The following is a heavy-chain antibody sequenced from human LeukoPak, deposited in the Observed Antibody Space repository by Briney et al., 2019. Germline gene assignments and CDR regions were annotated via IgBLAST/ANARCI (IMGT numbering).Heavy chain of an antibody. CDR3: ARAQHVDTAMVNYYYYYGMDV. CDR2: IYYSGST. D-gene: IGHD5-18*01. J-gene: IGHJ6*04. CDR1: GGSISSYY. V-gene: IGHV4-59*01. Sequence: PSETLSLTCTVSGGSISSYYWSWIRQPPGKGLEWIGYIYYSGSTNYNPSLESRVTISVDTSKNQFSLKLSSVTAADTAVYYCARAQHVDTAMVNYYYYYGMDVWGKGTTVTVSS.